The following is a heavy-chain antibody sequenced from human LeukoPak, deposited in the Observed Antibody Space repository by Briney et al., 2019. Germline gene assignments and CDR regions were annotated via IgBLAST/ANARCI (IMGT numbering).Heavy chain of an antibody. J-gene: IGHJ4*02. Sequence: GGSLRLSCAASGVAFDSHGMHWVRQAPGKGLEWVAVIWYDGSNKDYVDSVKGRFTISRDNSKNTLYLQMNSLRAEDTAVYYCARARNNYDRSGFSALDYWGQGTLVTVS. D-gene: IGHD3-22*01. CDR1: GVAFDSHG. CDR3: ARARNNYDRSGFSALDY. V-gene: IGHV3-33*01. CDR2: IWYDGSNK.